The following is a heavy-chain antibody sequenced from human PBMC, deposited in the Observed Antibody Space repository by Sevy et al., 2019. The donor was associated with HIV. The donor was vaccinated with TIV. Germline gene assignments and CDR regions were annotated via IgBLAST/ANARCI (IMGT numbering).Heavy chain of an antibody. Sequence: GGSLRLSCAASGFTFSSYAMSWVRQAPGKGLEWVSAISGSGGSTYYAGSVKGRFTISRDNSKNTLYLQMNSLRAEDTAVYYCAKSYYDFLAADYGMDVWGQGTTVTVSS. J-gene: IGHJ6*02. V-gene: IGHV3-23*01. CDR2: ISGSGGST. CDR1: GFTFSSYA. CDR3: AKSYYDFLAADYGMDV. D-gene: IGHD3-3*01.